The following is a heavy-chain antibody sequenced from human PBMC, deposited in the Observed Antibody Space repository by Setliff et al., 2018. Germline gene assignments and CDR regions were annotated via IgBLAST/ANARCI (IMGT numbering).Heavy chain of an antibody. CDR1: GYTFTDYG. CDR2: ISPYSGNA. D-gene: IGHD2-2*01. CDR3: SRLVRYCTRTSCQRLSGDDY. J-gene: IGHJ4*02. V-gene: IGHV1-18*01. Sequence: WASVKVSCKASGYTFTDYGVTWVRQAPGKGLEWVGWISPYSGNAYYAPKFQGRVIMTTXXXTTTAYMXXXXXXXXDTAIYFCSRLVRYCTRTSCQRLSGDDYRGQGTLVTVSS.